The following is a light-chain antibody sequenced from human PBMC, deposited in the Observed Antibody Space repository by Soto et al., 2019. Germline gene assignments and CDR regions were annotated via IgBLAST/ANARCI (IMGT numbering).Light chain of an antibody. CDR2: EVS. CDR1: SSDIGDYNY. V-gene: IGLV2-14*01. J-gene: IGLJ1*01. CDR3: SSYTSSTPLFF. Sequence: QSALTQPASVSGSPGQSITISCTGTSSDIGDYNYVSWYQQHPCKAPKLMIYEVSNRPSGGSNRFSGSKSGNTASLTISGLQAEDEADYYCSSYTSSTPLFFFGTGTKVTVL.